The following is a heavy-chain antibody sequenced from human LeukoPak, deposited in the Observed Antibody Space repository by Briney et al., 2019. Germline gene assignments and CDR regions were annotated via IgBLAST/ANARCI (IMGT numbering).Heavy chain of an antibody. D-gene: IGHD1-26*01. J-gene: IGHJ4*02. CDR3: ARRRDSGSLQHFDY. Sequence: GGSLILSCAASGFTFSDYYMSWIRQAPGKGLEWVSYISSSGTTIYYADSVKGRFTISRDNAKNSLYLQMNSLRAEDTAVYYCARRRDSGSLQHFDYWGQGTLVTVSS. V-gene: IGHV3-11*01. CDR1: GFTFSDYY. CDR2: ISSSGTTI.